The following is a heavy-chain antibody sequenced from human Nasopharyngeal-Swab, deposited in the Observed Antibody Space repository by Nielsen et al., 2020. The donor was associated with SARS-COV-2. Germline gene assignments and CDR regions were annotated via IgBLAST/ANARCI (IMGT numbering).Heavy chain of an antibody. CDR3: ASNGIRFLEWLLAHPLDY. Sequence: VRQAPGKGLEWVAVISYDGSNKYYADSVKGRFTISRDNSKNTLYLQMNSLRAEDTAVYYCASNGIRFLEWLLAHPLDYWGQGTLVTVSS. J-gene: IGHJ4*02. V-gene: IGHV3-30-3*01. D-gene: IGHD3-3*01. CDR2: ISYDGSNK.